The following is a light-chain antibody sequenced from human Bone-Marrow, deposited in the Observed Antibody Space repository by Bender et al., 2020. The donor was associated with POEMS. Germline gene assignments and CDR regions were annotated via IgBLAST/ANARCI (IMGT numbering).Light chain of an antibody. Sequence: QSVLTQPPSASGTPGQRVTISCSGSSSNIGSNYVYWYQRLPGTAPKLLIYRNDQRPSGVPDRFSGSKSGTSASLAISGLRSEDEADYYCAAWDDSLLFGGGTKLTVL. J-gene: IGLJ2*01. V-gene: IGLV1-47*01. CDR2: RND. CDR1: SSNIGSNY. CDR3: AAWDDSLL.